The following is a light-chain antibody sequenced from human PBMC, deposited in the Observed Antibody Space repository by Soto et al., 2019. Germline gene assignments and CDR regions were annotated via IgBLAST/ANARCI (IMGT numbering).Light chain of an antibody. Sequence: SVLTQPPSASGSPGQSVTISCSGTSTDVGRYDFVSWYHLHPGNVPKLIIYEVSKRPSGVPARFPGSKSGNTASMTVSGLQAGDEADYYCASYAGNNLRVFGTGTKVTVL. CDR3: ASYAGNNLRV. V-gene: IGLV2-8*01. CDR2: EVS. J-gene: IGLJ1*01. CDR1: STDVGRYDF.